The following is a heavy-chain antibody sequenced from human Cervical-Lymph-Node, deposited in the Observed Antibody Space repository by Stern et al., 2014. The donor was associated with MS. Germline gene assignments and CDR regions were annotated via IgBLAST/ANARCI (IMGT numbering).Heavy chain of an antibody. CDR2: IYYSGST. J-gene: IGHJ4*02. CDR3: ARGIQLWSELDY. Sequence: QVQLVESGPGLVKPSETLSLTCTVSGGSISSYYWSWIRQPPGKGLEWIGYIYYSGSTNYNPSLKSRVTISVDTSKNQFSLKLSSVTAADTAVYYCARGIQLWSELDYWGQGTLVTVSS. CDR1: GGSISSYY. D-gene: IGHD5-18*01. V-gene: IGHV4-59*01.